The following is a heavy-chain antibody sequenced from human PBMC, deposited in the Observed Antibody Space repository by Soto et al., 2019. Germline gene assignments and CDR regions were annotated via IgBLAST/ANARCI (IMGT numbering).Heavy chain of an antibody. D-gene: IGHD5-18*01. CDR1: GFTFSSYA. CDR3: AKAPTSRRLQRSWFDP. J-gene: IGHJ5*02. Sequence: EVQLLESGGGLVQPGGSLRLSCAASGFTFSSYAMSWVRQAPGKGLEWVSAISGSGGSTYYADSVKGRFTSSRDNSKKSLYRQINSLSAEDTAVDDCAKAPTSRRLQRSWFDPRGQGTLVTVSS. V-gene: IGHV3-23*01. CDR2: ISGSGGST.